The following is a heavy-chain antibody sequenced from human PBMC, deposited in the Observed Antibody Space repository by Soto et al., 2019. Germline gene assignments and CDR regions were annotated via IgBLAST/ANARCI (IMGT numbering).Heavy chain of an antibody. D-gene: IGHD1-1*01. CDR3: ARGGTGYPYYYYYGMDV. Sequence: SETLALACAVYGGSFSGYYWSWIRQPPGKGLEWIGEINHSGSTNYNPSLKSRVTISVDTSKNQFSLKLSSVTAADTAVYYCARGGTGYPYYYYYGMDVWGQGTTVTVSS. CDR2: INHSGST. V-gene: IGHV4-34*01. CDR1: GGSFSGYY. J-gene: IGHJ6*02.